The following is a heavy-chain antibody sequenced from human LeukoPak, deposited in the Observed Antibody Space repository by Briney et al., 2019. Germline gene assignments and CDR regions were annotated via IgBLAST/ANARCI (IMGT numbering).Heavy chain of an antibody. CDR2: TYYRSKWYN. CDR1: GVSVSSNSAA. Sequence: SQTLSPTCAISGVSVSSNSAAWTWIRQSPSRGLQWLGRTYYRSKWYNDYAVSVKSRITINPDTSKNQFSLQLMYSTRDETALFFCARELIHRGGSYPDYWGQGTLVTVSS. J-gene: IGHJ4*02. D-gene: IGHD1-26*01. CDR3: ARELIHRGGSYPDY. V-gene: IGHV6-1*01.